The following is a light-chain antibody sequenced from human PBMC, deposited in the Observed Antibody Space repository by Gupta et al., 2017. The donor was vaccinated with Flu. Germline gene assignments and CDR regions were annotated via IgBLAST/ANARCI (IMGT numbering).Light chain of an antibody. Sequence: PSSLSASVGDTVTITCRASQRISSNLNWYQHKTGKAPNLLIFAASDLQSGVPSRFSGSGSGTDFKLTISRLQTEDFATYYCQQSYSTPFTFGHGTKVEI. CDR2: AAS. V-gene: IGKV1-39*01. CDR3: QQSYSTPFT. J-gene: IGKJ3*01. CDR1: QRISSN.